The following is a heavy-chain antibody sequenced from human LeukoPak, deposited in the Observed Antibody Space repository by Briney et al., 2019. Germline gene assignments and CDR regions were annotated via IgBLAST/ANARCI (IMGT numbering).Heavy chain of an antibody. J-gene: IGHJ4*02. V-gene: IGHV3-48*01. CDR3: ARTFSGWYVES. D-gene: IGHD6-19*01. CDR2: ISSSSSTI. Sequence: GRSLRLSCAGSGFTFNNYGIHWVRQAPGKGLEWVSYISSSSSTIYYADSVKGRFTISRDNAKNSLYLQMNSLRAEDTAVYYCARTFSGWYVESWGQGDLVTVSS. CDR1: GFTFNNYG.